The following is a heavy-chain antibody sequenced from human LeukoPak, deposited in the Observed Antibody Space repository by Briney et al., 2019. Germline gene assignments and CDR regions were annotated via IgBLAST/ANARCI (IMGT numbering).Heavy chain of an antibody. CDR3: ARGKPMYYYVFDY. CDR2: LYSGGST. V-gene: IGHV3-53*01. CDR1: GFTVSSNY. Sequence: GGSLRLSCAASGFTVSSNYMSWVRQAQGKGLEWVSVLYSGGSTYYADSVKGRFTISRDNSKNTLSLQMNSLRAEDTAVYYCARGKPMYYYVFDYWGQGTLVTVSS. J-gene: IGHJ4*02. D-gene: IGHD3-10*02.